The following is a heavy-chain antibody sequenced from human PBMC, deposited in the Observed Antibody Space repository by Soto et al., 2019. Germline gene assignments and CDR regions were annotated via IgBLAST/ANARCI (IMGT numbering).Heavy chain of an antibody. CDR1: GGSISSSSYY. CDR2: IYYSGST. D-gene: IGHD6-13*01. CDR3: AISPWVAAAAPSNQGGMDV. Sequence: SETLSLTCTVSGGSISSSSYYWGWIRQPPGKGLEWIGSIYYSGSTYYNPSLKSRVTISVDTSKNQFSLKLSSVTAADTAVYYCAISPWVAAAAPSNQGGMDVWGQGTTVTVSS. V-gene: IGHV4-39*01. J-gene: IGHJ6*02.